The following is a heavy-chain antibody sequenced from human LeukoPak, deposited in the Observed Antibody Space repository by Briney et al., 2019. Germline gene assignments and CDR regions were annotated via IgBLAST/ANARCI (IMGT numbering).Heavy chain of an antibody. Sequence: VASVKLSCKVSGGTFNSYAISWVRQAPGQGLEWMGGIIPIFGTANYAQKLQGRVTITADESTSTAYMELSSLRSEDTAVYYCAGYCSGGSCYRRPGSDYWGQGTLVTVSS. V-gene: IGHV1-69*13. CDR1: GGTFNSYA. CDR2: IIPIFGTA. CDR3: AGYCSGGSCYRRPGSDY. J-gene: IGHJ4*02. D-gene: IGHD2-15*01.